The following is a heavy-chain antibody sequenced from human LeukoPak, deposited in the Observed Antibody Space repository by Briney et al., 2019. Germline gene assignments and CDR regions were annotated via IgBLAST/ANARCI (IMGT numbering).Heavy chain of an antibody. CDR2: IYHSGST. J-gene: IGHJ4*02. CDR1: GGSISSGGYS. D-gene: IGHD3-9*01. Sequence: PSQNLSLTCAVSGGSISSGGYSWRWIRQPPGKGLGWIGYIYHSGSTYYNPSLKSRVTISVDRSKNQFSLKLSSVTAADTAVYYCARGAIRYFDWLSHFDYWGQGTLVTVSS. CDR3: ARGAIRYFDWLSHFDY. V-gene: IGHV4-30-2*01.